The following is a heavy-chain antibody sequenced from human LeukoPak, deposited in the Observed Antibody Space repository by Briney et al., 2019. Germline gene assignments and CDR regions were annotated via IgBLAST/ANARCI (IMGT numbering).Heavy chain of an antibody. CDR2: IRYDGSTK. V-gene: IGHV3-30*02. J-gene: IGHJ5*02. CDR3: ARETHTYYYDSSGVNWFDP. D-gene: IGHD3-22*01. CDR1: GFTFSSYG. Sequence: GGSLRLSCAASGFTFSSYGMHWVRQAPGKGLEWVAFIRYDGSTKYYADSVKGRFTISRDNSKNTLYLQMNSLRAEDTAVYYCARETHTYYYDSSGVNWFDPWGQGTLVTVSS.